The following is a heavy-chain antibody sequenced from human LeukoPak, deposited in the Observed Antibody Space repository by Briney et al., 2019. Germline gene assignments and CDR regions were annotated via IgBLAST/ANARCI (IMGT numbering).Heavy chain of an antibody. Sequence: PGGSLRLSCAASGFTFSSYGMSWVRQAPGKGLEWVANINQDGSEKYYVDSVKGRFTISRDNAQNSLYLQMNFLRAEHPAVYYCARDSPERGYSYGPLDNYFDYWGQGTLATVSS. CDR3: ARDSPERGYSYGPLDNYFDY. CDR1: GFTFSSYG. J-gene: IGHJ4*02. CDR2: INQDGSEK. V-gene: IGHV3-7*01. D-gene: IGHD5-18*01.